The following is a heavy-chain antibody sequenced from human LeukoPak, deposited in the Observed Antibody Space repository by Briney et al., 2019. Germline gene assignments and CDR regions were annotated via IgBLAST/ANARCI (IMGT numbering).Heavy chain of an antibody. CDR3: ATKQWLAPPPDS. CDR1: GFTFSKYW. CDR2: INTDGTVT. Sequence: GGSLRLSCAASGFTFSKYWMLWVRQAPGKGLESVSRINTDGTVTTYADSVKGRFTVSRDNADNTMFPQMNSVRDEDTAVYYCATKQWLAPPPDSWGQGTPITVSS. D-gene: IGHD6-19*01. J-gene: IGHJ4*02. V-gene: IGHV3-74*01.